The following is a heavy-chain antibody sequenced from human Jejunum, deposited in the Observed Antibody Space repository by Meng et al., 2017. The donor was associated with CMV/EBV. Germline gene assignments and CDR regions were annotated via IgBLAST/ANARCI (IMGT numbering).Heavy chain of an antibody. CDR3: ARAYGPTGFFNIWSFYFDY. D-gene: IGHD4/OR15-4a*01. V-gene: IGHV1-2*06. CDR2: INHNNGVT. CDR1: TAYY. J-gene: IGHJ4*02. Sequence: TAYYIHWVRQATGQELEWMGRINHNNGVTDYAQNFQGRVTMTRDTSFSTAYMELSSLRSDDTAIYYCARAYGPTGFFNIWSFYFDYWGQGSLVTVSS.